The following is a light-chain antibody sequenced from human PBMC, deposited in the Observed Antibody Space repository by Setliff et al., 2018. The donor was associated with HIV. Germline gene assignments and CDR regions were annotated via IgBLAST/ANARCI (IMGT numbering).Light chain of an antibody. Sequence: QSVLTQPASVSGSPGQSITISCTGTSSDIGGYNYVSWYQQHPGKAPKLIIYDVSKRPSGVSNRFSGSKTGNTASLTISGLQAEDEADYYCSSYTSSTPLYVFGTGTKV. CDR2: DVS. CDR1: SSDIGGYNY. V-gene: IGLV2-14*03. J-gene: IGLJ1*01. CDR3: SSYTSSTPLYV.